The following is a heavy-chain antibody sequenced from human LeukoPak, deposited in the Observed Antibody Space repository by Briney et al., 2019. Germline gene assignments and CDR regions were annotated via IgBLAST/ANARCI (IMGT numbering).Heavy chain of an antibody. CDR1: GYTFTSYD. Sequence: ASVKVSCKASGYTFTSYDINWVRQAAGQGLEWMGWMIPNSANTGYAQKFQGRVTISRNTSISTVYMELSSLRSEDTAVYYCARERGYCSSTSCPLDYWGQGTLVTVSS. CDR2: MIPNSANT. V-gene: IGHV1-8*03. J-gene: IGHJ4*02. CDR3: ARERGYCSSTSCPLDY. D-gene: IGHD2-2*01.